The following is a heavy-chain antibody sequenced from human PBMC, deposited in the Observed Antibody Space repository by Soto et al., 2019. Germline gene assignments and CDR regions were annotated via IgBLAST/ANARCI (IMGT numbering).Heavy chain of an antibody. CDR1: GYTFNTFG. V-gene: IGHV1-18*01. Sequence: IQLMQSAGEVKRPGASVKVSCKASGYTFNTFGITWVRQAPGQGLEWMGCISGYGGKRDYSRKLQGRITMTADPSTSTSYMELRNLTSDDTAVYYCARGWVKFFGVHDFWGQGTLVTVSS. D-gene: IGHD3-3*01. CDR2: ISGYGGKR. CDR3: ARGWVKFFGVHDF. J-gene: IGHJ4*02.